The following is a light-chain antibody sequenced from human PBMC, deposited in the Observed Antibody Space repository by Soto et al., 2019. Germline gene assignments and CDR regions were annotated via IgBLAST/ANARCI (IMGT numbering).Light chain of an antibody. CDR2: GAS. CDR3: QQSYSTLWT. CDR1: QSVSSGY. J-gene: IGKJ1*01. V-gene: IGKV3-20*01. Sequence: EIVLTQSPGTLSLSPGERATLSCRASQSVSSGYLAWYQQKPGQAPRLLIYGASNRATGIPDRFSGSGSGTDFTLTISRLEPEDFATYYCQQSYSTLWTFGQGTKVDIK.